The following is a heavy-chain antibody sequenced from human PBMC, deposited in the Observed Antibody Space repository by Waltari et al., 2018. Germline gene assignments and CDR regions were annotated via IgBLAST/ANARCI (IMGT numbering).Heavy chain of an antibody. V-gene: IGHV4-4*02. Sequence: SMGSRDWWSWVRQPPGKGLEWIGQINRSGRANYNPSLESRAAVSIDTSNNQLSLKVTSATAADTAVYYCARDRGRGLYLDSWGQGTLVTVSP. CDR3: ARDRGRGLYLDS. CDR1: SMGSRDW. J-gene: IGHJ4*02. CDR2: INRSGRA. D-gene: IGHD2-15*01.